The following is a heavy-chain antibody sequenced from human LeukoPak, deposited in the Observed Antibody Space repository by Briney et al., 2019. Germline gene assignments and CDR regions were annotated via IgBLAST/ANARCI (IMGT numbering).Heavy chain of an antibody. D-gene: IGHD2-15*01. J-gene: IGHJ4*02. CDR2: INLNSGGT. Sequence: SVKVSFKSSGYTFTGYYMHWVRQPPAQGLEWMGWINLNSGGTNYAHKSQGRVTMTRDTSISTAYMELSRLRSDDTAVYYCARDFPNSHYCSGGSCYSYYFDYWGQGTLVTVSS. V-gene: IGHV1-2*07. CDR3: ARDFPNSHYCSGGSCYSYYFDY. CDR1: GYTFTGYY.